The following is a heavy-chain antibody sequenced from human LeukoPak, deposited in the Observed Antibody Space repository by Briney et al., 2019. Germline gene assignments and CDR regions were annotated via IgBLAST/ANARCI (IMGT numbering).Heavy chain of an antibody. Sequence: SETLSLTCTVSGGSISSSSYYWGWIRQPPGKGLEWIGSIYYSGSTYYNPSLKSRVTISVDTSKNQFSLKLSSVTAADTAVYYCARADIVGAGYAFDIWGQGTMVTVSS. D-gene: IGHD1-26*01. CDR3: ARADIVGAGYAFDI. J-gene: IGHJ3*02. CDR2: IYYSGST. V-gene: IGHV4-39*07. CDR1: GGSISSSSYY.